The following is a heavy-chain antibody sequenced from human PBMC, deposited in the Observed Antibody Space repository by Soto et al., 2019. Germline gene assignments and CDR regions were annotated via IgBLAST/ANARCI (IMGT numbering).Heavy chain of an antibody. J-gene: IGHJ6*02. D-gene: IGHD2-15*01. V-gene: IGHV1-69*06. CDR1: GGTFSSYA. CDR3: AXGVGYCSGGSCYPRMDV. CDR2: IIPIFGTA. Sequence: ASVKVSCKGSGGTFSSYAISWVRQAPGQGLEWMGGIIPIFGTANYAQKFQGRVTITADKSTSTAYMELSSLRSEDTAVYYCAXGVGYCSGGSCYPRMDVWGQGTTVTVSS.